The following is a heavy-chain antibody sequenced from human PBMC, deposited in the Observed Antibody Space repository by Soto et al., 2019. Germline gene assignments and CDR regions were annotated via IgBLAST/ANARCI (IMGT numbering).Heavy chain of an antibody. CDR2: ISWDGGST. D-gene: IGHD3-22*01. Sequence: GGSLRLSCAASGFTFDDYTMHWVRQAPGKGLEWVSLISWDGGSTYYADSVKGRFTISRDNSKNSLYLHMNSLRTEDTALYYCAKGAYYYDSSGASYYGMDVWGQGTTVTVSS. J-gene: IGHJ6*02. V-gene: IGHV3-43*01. CDR3: AKGAYYYDSSGASYYGMDV. CDR1: GFTFDDYT.